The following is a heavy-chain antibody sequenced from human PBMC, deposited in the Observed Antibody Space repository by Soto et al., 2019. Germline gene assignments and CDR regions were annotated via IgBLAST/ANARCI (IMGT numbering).Heavy chain of an antibody. CDR2: VIPIFGTA. V-gene: IGHV1-69*06. CDR3: ASPTREWLPPARDYYYGMDV. J-gene: IGHJ6*02. D-gene: IGHD3-3*01. Sequence: QVQLVQSGAEVKKPGSSVKVSCQASGGTFSSYAISWVRQAPGQGLEWMGGVIPIFGTANYAQKFQGRVTITADKSTSTGYMELNSLRSEDTAVYYCASPTREWLPPARDYYYGMDVWGQGTTVTVSS. CDR1: GGTFSSYA.